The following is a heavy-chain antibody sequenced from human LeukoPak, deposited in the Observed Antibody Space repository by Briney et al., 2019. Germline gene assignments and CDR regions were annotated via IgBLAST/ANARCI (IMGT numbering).Heavy chain of an antibody. CDR3: ARSHRSFASGSGDY. V-gene: IGHV3-7*05. CDR2: INQDGSEK. D-gene: IGHD3-10*01. J-gene: IGHJ4*02. Sequence: GGSLRLSCAASKFTFSVYWMSWVRQAPGKGLEWVANINQDGSEKYYVDSVKGRLSISRDNAKNSLFLQMNSPRDEDTAVYFCARSHRSFASGSGDYWGQGTLVTVSS. CDR1: KFTFSVYW.